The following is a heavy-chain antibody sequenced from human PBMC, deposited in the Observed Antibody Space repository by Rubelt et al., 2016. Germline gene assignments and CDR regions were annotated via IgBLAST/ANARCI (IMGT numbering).Heavy chain of an antibody. J-gene: IGHJ5*02. D-gene: IGHD1-7*01. CDR3: VRDVGNYATDH. CDR2: IYYSGST. CDR1: GASVTSSSFY. V-gene: IGHV4-61*01. Sequence: QVQLQESGPGLVKPSETLSLTCTVSGASVTSSSFYWSWIRQPPGKGLEWIGYIYYSGSTNYNPSLKSRVTISVEPSKTQLSRRWSSVTGAETAVYYGVRDVGNYATDHWGQGTLVTVSS.